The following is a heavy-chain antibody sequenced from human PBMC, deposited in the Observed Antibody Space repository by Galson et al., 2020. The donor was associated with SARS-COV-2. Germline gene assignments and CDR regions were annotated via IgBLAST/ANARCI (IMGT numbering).Heavy chain of an antibody. CDR1: GGSISSSNYY. V-gene: IGHV4-39*01. CDR2: IYYSGNT. J-gene: IGHJ4*02. Sequence: SETLSLTCTVSGGSISSSNYYWGWIRQPPGKGLEWIGSIYYSGNTYYNPSLKSRVAISVDTSKNQFSLKLSSVTAADTAIYYCARYYSSNNEFDYWGQGTLVTVSS. CDR3: ARYYSSNNEFDY. D-gene: IGHD1-26*01.